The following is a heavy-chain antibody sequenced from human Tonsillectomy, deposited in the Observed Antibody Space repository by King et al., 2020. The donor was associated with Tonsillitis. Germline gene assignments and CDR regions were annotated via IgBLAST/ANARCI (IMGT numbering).Heavy chain of an antibody. CDR3: AKSGEFFDWILPPGY. V-gene: IGHV3-30*18. CDR1: GFTFSSYG. CDR2: ISYDGSNK. D-gene: IGHD3/OR15-3a*01. Sequence: VQLVESGGGVVQPGRSLRLSCAASGFTFSSYGMHWVRQAPGKGLEWVAVISYDGSNKYYADSVKGRFTISRDNSKNTLYLQMNSLRAEDTAVYYCAKSGEFFDWILPPGYWGQGSLVTVSS. J-gene: IGHJ4*02.